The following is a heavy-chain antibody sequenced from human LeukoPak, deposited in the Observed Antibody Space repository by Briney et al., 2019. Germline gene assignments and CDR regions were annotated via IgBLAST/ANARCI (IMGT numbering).Heavy chain of an antibody. V-gene: IGHV1-24*01. CDR1: GYTLTELS. J-gene: IGHJ4*02. CDR3: ARLPYRDGVAQDY. Sequence: ASVKVSCKVSGYTLTELSTHWVRQAPGKGLEWMGGFDPEDGEIVYAQKFQGRVTMTRDTSTSTVYMELSSLRSEDTAMYYCARLPYRDGVAQDYWGQGTQVTVSP. CDR2: FDPEDGEI. D-gene: IGHD2-21*01.